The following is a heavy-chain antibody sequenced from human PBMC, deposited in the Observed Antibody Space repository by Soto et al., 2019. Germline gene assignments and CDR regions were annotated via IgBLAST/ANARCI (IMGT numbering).Heavy chain of an antibody. CDR1: GYTFTGYY. CDR2: INPNSGGT. CDR3: ARAYYDFWSGYSPYYYYYMDV. J-gene: IGHJ6*03. V-gene: IGHV1-2*04. D-gene: IGHD3-3*01. Sequence: ASVKVSCKASGYTFTGYYIHWVRQAPGQGLEWMGWINPNSGGTNYAQKFQGWVTMTRDTSISTAYMELSRLRSDDTAVYYCARAYYDFWSGYSPYYYYYMDVWGKGTTVTVSS.